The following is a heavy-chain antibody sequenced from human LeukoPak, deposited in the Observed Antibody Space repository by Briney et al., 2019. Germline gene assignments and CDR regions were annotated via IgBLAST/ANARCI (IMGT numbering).Heavy chain of an antibody. CDR1: GFTFSSYG. CDR3: AKGPMSGSYYGGLDY. CDR2: ISGSGGST. D-gene: IGHD1-26*01. Sequence: GGSLRLSCAASGFTFSSYGMSWVRQAPGKGLEWVSAISGSGGSTYYADSVKGRFTISRDNSKNTLYLQMNSLRAEDTAVYYCAKGPMSGSYYGGLDYWGQETLVTVSS. J-gene: IGHJ4*02. V-gene: IGHV3-23*01.